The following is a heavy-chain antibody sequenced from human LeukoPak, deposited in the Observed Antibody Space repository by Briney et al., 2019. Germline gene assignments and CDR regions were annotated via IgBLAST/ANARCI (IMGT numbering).Heavy chain of an antibody. J-gene: IGHJ5*02. CDR3: ARGQNAWFDP. Sequence: SETLSLTCTVSGGSISSYYWSWIRQPPGKGLEWIGYIFYSGSTNYNPSLKSRVTISIDTSKNQFSLKLASVTAADTAVYYCARGQNAWFDPWGQGTLVTVSS. CDR2: IFYSGST. V-gene: IGHV4-59*01. CDR1: GGSISSYY.